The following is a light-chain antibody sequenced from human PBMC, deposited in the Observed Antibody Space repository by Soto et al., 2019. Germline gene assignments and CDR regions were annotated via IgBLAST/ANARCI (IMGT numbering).Light chain of an antibody. CDR3: SSYTSSSTLVV. J-gene: IGLJ2*01. V-gene: IGLV6-57*04. CDR1: SGSIANNY. CDR2: ENN. Sequence: NFMLTQPHSVSESPGKTLSISCTRSSGSIANNYVQWYQQRPGSAPTTVIYENNQRLSGVPDRFSGSTDGSSNSASLTISGLQTEDEADYYCSSYTSSSTLVVFGGGTKLTVL.